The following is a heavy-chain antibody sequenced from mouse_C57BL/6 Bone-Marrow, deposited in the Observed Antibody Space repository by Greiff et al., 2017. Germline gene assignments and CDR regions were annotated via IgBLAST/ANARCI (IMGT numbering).Heavy chain of an antibody. D-gene: IGHD2-1*01. CDR1: GYTFTGYW. CDR2: INPSNGGT. Sequence: VQLQQPGTELVKPGASVKLSCTASGYTFTGYWMHWVKQRPGQGLEWIGNINPSNGGTNYNEKFQSKATLTVDKSSSTAYLQLSSLTSEDSAVYYSAREEVTTYFDYWGQGTTLTVSS. V-gene: IGHV1-53*01. J-gene: IGHJ2*01. CDR3: AREEVTTYFDY.